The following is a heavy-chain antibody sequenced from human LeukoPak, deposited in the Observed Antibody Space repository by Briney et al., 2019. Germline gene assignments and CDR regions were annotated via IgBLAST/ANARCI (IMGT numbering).Heavy chain of an antibody. CDR3: ARGRGRDHRITGEIPFDY. Sequence: SVKVSRKTSGGSFGNFALNWVRQAPGQGLEWMGRIIPLLVTTEYAQKFQGRVTISADTSTTTAYMEVNILTSDDTAVYYCARGRGRDHRITGEIPFDYWGQGTLVTVSS. D-gene: IGHD7-27*01. V-gene: IGHV1-69*04. J-gene: IGHJ4*02. CDR2: IIPLLVTT. CDR1: GGSFGNFA.